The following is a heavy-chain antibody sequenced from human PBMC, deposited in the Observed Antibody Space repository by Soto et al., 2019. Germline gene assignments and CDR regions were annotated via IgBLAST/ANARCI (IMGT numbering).Heavy chain of an antibody. CDR3: ARRYGDPSSAAGFDY. V-gene: IGHV1-18*01. CDR2: ISTYNGNK. D-gene: IGHD4-17*01. CDR1: GYTLTNYC. Sequence: ASVKVSCKASGYTLTNYCINWVLQAPGQGLEWMGWISTYNGNKNYAEKFHGRVTMTTDTSTSTAYMELRSLRSDDTAVYYCARRYGDPSSAAGFDYWGQGTLVTVSS. J-gene: IGHJ4*02.